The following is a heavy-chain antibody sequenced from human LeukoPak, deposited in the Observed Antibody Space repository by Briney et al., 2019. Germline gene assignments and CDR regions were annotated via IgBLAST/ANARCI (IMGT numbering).Heavy chain of an antibody. V-gene: IGHV3-74*01. D-gene: IGHD2-21*02. J-gene: IGHJ3*01. CDR3: ARGGGDHAFDV. Sequence: PGGSLRLSCAASGFTFSPYWMHWVRQGPGKGLVWVARIDSDGSSTIYADSVKGRLTISRDNAQSTLYLQMDSLRAEDTAVYYCARGGGDHAFDVWGQGTMVTVSS. CDR2: IDSDGSST. CDR1: GFTFSPYW.